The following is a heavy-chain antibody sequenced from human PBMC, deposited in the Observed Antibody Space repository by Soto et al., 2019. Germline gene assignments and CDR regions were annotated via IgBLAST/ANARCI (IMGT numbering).Heavy chain of an antibody. Sequence: QVQLVESGGGVVQPGMSLRLSCADSGFTFSEYDLHWVRQAPGKGLEWVALISYLGTKTDYADSVKGRFTISRDNFKKNVSLQTESLRAEDSAVYFWARTDTGGTDFEFLGRGTLVTVSS. D-gene: IGHD6-25*01. V-gene: IGHV3-33*08. J-gene: IGHJ4*02. CDR3: ARTDTGGTDFEF. CDR2: ISYLGTKT. CDR1: GFTFSEYD.